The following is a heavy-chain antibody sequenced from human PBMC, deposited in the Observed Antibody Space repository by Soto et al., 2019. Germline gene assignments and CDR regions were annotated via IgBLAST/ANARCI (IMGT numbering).Heavy chain of an antibody. CDR3: ARRGYSYGLRDAFDI. D-gene: IGHD5-18*01. J-gene: IGHJ3*02. Sequence: SGPTLVNPTQTLTLTCTFSGFSLSTSGMCVSWIRQPPGKALEWLALIDWDDDKYYSTSLKTRLTISKDTSKNQVVLTMTNMDPVDTATYYCARRGYSYGLRDAFDIWGQGTMVTVSS. CDR1: GFSLSTSGMC. V-gene: IGHV2-70*01. CDR2: IDWDDDK.